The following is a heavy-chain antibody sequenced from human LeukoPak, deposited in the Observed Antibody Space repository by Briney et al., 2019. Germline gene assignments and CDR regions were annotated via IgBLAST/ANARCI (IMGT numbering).Heavy chain of an antibody. CDR2: ISGDVDTT. CDR1: GFTFSSYT. J-gene: IGHJ4*02. Sequence: PGGSLRLSCAASGFTFSSYTMSWVRQAPGKGLEWVSGISGDVDTTYYADSVKGRFTISRDNSKNTVYLQMNSLRAEDTAVYYCAKGSYYDSSGSFYFDYWGQGTLVTVSS. D-gene: IGHD3-22*01. V-gene: IGHV3-23*01. CDR3: AKGSYYDSSGSFYFDY.